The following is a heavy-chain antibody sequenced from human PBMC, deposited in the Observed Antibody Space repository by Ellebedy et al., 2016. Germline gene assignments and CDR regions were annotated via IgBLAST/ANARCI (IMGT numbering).Heavy chain of an antibody. CDR3: ARDRPYFDSSVSHPALDY. Sequence: AGSLRLSXVASGSTFSTYDLHWVRQAPGKWLEWVALISHDGSRTYYAESVRGRFTISRDNSKTALYLRMNSLRVDDTAVYYCARDRPYFDSSVSHPALDYWGQGTLVTVSS. V-gene: IGHV3-30-3*01. CDR1: GSTFSTYD. CDR2: ISHDGSRT. J-gene: IGHJ4*02. D-gene: IGHD3-9*01.